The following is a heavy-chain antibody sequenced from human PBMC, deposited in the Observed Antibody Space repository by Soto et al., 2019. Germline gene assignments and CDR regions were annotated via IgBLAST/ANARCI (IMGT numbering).Heavy chain of an antibody. CDR3: TKAGGSYLYYFDP. V-gene: IGHV3-9*01. CDR1: GFPFDDFV. D-gene: IGHD1-26*01. Sequence: EVQLVESGGGLVQPGGSLRLSCAASGFPFDDFVMHWVRQAPGKGLEWVSGISWNSGTIDYADSVQGRFTISRDNAKNSQYLQMGSLRAEDTDFYYCTKAGGSYLYYFDPWGQGTLVTVSS. J-gene: IGHJ4*02. CDR2: ISWNSGTI.